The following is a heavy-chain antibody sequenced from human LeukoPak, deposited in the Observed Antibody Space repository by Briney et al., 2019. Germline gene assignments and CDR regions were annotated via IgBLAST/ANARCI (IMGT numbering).Heavy chain of an antibody. CDR3: ARGQSSSWFKWFDP. V-gene: IGHV4-31*03. Sequence: SQTLSLTCTVSGGSISSGGYYWSWIRQHPGKGLEWIGYIYYSGSTYYNPSLKSRVTISVDTSKNQFSLKLSSVTAADTAVYYCARGQSSSWFKWFDPWGQGTLVTVSS. CDR2: IYYSGST. J-gene: IGHJ5*02. CDR1: GGSISSGGYY. D-gene: IGHD6-13*01.